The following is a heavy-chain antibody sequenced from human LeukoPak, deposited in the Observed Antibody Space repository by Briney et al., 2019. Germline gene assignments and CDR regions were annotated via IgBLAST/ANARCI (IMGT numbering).Heavy chain of an antibody. J-gene: IGHJ2*01. V-gene: IGHV3-53*01. CDR3: AKDRTVGASYWYFDL. Sequence: GGSLRLSCVVSGFTVSSNYMSWVRQAPGKGLEWVSIIYSGGSTYYADSVKGRFTISRDSSKNTLFLHMNTLRAEDTAIYYCAKDRTVGASYWYFDLWGRGTLVTVSS. CDR2: IYSGGST. D-gene: IGHD1-26*01. CDR1: GFTVSSNY.